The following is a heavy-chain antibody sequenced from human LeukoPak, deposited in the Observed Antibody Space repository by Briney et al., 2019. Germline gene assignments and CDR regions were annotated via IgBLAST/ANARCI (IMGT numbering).Heavy chain of an antibody. Sequence: PGGSLRLSCAASGLTFSNYWMSWVRQAPGKGLEWVANIKQDGSEKYYVDSVKGRFTISRDDAKNSLYLQMNSLRDEDTAVYYCASQYSGYAYFDHWGQGTLVTVSS. CDR1: GLTFSNYW. J-gene: IGHJ4*02. CDR3: ASQYSGYAYFDH. CDR2: IKQDGSEK. D-gene: IGHD5-12*01. V-gene: IGHV3-7*01.